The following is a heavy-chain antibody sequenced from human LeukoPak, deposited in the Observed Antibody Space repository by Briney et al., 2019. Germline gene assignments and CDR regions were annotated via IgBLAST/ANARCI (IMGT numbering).Heavy chain of an antibody. Sequence: SETLSLTCTVSGVSISSYYLSGIRQPPGKGLEWIGYVYYSGGTNYNPSLKSRVTISVDTSNNQFSLKLNSVTAADTAVYYCARRDISTYWYFDLWGRGTLVTVSS. J-gene: IGHJ2*01. CDR3: ARRDISTYWYFDL. CDR1: GVSISSYY. V-gene: IGHV4-59*08. D-gene: IGHD6-13*01. CDR2: VYYSGGT.